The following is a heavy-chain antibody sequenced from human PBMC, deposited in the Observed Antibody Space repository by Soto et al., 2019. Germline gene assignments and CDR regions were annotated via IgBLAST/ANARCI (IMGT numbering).Heavy chain of an antibody. CDR3: ERAYGGYADY. CDR1: GGSISSYY. V-gene: IGHV4-59*01. J-gene: IGHJ4*02. CDR2: IYYSGST. D-gene: IGHD5-12*01. Sequence: SETLSLTCTVSGGSISSYYWSWIRQPPGKGLEWIGYIYYSGSTNYNPSLKSRVTISVDTSKNQFSLKLSSVTAAETAVYYCERAYGGYADYWGQGALVTVSS.